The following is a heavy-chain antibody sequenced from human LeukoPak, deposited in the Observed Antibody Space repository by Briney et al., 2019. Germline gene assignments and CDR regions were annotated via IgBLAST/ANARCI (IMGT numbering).Heavy chain of an antibody. D-gene: IGHD2-2*01. V-gene: IGHV4-4*07. Sequence: SETLSLTCTVSGGSISSYYWSWIRQPAGKGLEWIGRIYTSGSTNYNPSLKSRVTMSVDTSKNQFSLELSSVTAADTAVYYCARGYCSSTSCYDDYWGQGTLVTVSS. CDR3: ARGYCSSTSCYDDY. CDR1: GGSISSYY. CDR2: IYTSGST. J-gene: IGHJ4*02.